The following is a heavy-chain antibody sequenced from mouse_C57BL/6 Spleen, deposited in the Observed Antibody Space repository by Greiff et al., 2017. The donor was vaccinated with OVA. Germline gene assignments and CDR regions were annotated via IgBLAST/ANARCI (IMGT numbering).Heavy chain of an antibody. V-gene: IGHV5-17*01. CDR2: ISSGSSTI. CDR1: GFTFSDYG. J-gene: IGHJ3*01. Sequence: EVKLMESGGGLVKPGASLKLSCAASGFTFSDYGMHWVRQAPEKGLEWVAYISSGSSTIYYADTVKGRFTISRDNAKNTLFVQMTSLRSEDTAMYYCARGPADWGKGTLDTVSA. CDR3: ARGPAD.